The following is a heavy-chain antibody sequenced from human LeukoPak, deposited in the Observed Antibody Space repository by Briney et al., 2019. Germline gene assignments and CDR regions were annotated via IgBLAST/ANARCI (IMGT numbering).Heavy chain of an antibody. CDR2: MNPNSGNT. CDR1: GYTFTSYD. Sequence: GESLKISCKASGYTFTSYDINWVRQATGQGLEWMGWMNPNSGNTGYAQKFQGRVTMTRNTSISTAYMELSSLRSEDTAVYYCARGHPDYGDYALNYWGQGTLVTVSS. J-gene: IGHJ4*02. CDR3: ARGHPDYGDYALNY. D-gene: IGHD4-17*01. V-gene: IGHV1-8*01.